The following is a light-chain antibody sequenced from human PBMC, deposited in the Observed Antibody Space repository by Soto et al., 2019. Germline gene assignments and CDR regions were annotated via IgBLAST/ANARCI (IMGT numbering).Light chain of an antibody. Sequence: EIVLTQSPGTLSLSPGERATLSCKASQSVSYYLPCYQQKPGHAPRLLIYDASSRATGVPDSFSGSGSGTDFTLTISRLEPEDFAVYYCQHCQPYGDSPSRTCGGGTDVDI. CDR2: DAS. J-gene: IGKJ4*01. CDR1: QSVSYY. V-gene: IGKV3-20*01. CDR3: QHCQPYGDSPSRT.